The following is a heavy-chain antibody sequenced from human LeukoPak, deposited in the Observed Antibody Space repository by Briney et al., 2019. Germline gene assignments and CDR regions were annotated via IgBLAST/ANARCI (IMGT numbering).Heavy chain of an antibody. CDR2: INPSGGST. J-gene: IGHJ4*02. D-gene: IGHD1-14*01. CDR3: ARDRNQMGFFDY. Sequence: ASVKVSCKASGCTFTSYYMHWVRQAPGQGLEWMGIINPSGGSTSYAQKFQGRVTMTRDTSTSTVYMELSSLRSEDTAVYYCARDRNQMGFFDYWGQGTLVTVSS. CDR1: GCTFTSYY. V-gene: IGHV1-46*01.